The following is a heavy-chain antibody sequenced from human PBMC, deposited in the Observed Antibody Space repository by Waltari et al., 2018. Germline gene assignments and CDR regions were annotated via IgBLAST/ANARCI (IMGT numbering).Heavy chain of an antibody. CDR2: STGSGSTK. J-gene: IGHJ4*02. V-gene: IGHV3-48*04. Sequence: ELQLVESGGDLVQPGGSLRLSCAASGFSFPTYTMNWVRQAPGKGLDWVSYSTGSGSTKFYGDAVKGRFTISRDNAKNSLYLQMDSLRVEDTAIYYCAREDYYGSGSVDYWGQGTLVTVSS. CDR3: AREDYYGSGSVDY. CDR1: GFSFPTYT. D-gene: IGHD3-10*01.